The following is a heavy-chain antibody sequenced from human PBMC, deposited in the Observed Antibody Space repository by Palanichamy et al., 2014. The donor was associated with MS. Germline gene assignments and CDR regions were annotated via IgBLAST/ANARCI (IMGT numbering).Heavy chain of an antibody. J-gene: IGHJ4*02. V-gene: IGHV2-5*02. Sequence: QITXKESGPTLVKPTQTLTLTCTFSGFSLSTSGVGVGWIRQPPGKALEWLALIYWDDDKRYSPSLKSRLTITKDTSKNQVVLTMTNMDPVDTATYYCAHSVPDSWCSSTSCYSRVGWYFDYWGQGTLVTVSS. D-gene: IGHD2-2*01. CDR1: GFSLSTSGVG. CDR3: AHSVPDSWCSSTSCYSRVGWYFDY. CDR2: IYWDDDK.